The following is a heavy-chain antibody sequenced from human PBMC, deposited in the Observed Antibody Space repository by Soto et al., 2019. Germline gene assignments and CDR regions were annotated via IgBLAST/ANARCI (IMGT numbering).Heavy chain of an antibody. V-gene: IGHV4-34*01. CDR1: GGSISSYY. Sequence: SETLSLTCTVSGGSISSYYWSWIRTPPGKGLEWIGEINHSGSTNYNPSLKSRVTISVDTSKNQFSLKLSSVTAADTAVYYCARGLGQWLVQKKSAFDIWGQGTMVTVSS. CDR3: ARGLGQWLVQKKSAFDI. D-gene: IGHD6-19*01. CDR2: INHSGST. J-gene: IGHJ3*02.